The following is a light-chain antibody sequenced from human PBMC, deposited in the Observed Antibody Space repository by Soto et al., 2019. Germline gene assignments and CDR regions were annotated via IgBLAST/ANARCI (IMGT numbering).Light chain of an antibody. CDR1: SSDVGGYNY. CDR3: SSYAGSNV. V-gene: IGLV2-8*01. Sequence: QSALTQPPSVSGSPGQSVTISCTGTSSDVGGYNYVSWYQQHPGKAPKLMIYEVSKRPSGVPDRFSGSKSGNTASLTVSGLQAEDEADYYCSSYAGSNVFGTGTKVTVL. CDR2: EVS. J-gene: IGLJ1*01.